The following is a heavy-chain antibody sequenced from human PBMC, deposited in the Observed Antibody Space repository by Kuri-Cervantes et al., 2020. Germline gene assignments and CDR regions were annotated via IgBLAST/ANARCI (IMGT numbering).Heavy chain of an antibody. CDR2: IYYSGST. V-gene: IGHV4-30-4*01. CDR1: GGSISSGDYY. Sequence: LRLSCTVSGGSISSGDYYWSWIRQPPGKGLEWIGYIYYSGSTYYNPSLKSRVTISVDTSKNQFSLKMSSVTAADTAVYYCARDTSSGSLGYYYYGMDVWGQGTTVTVSS. D-gene: IGHD3-10*01. J-gene: IGHJ6*02. CDR3: ARDTSSGSLGYYYYGMDV.